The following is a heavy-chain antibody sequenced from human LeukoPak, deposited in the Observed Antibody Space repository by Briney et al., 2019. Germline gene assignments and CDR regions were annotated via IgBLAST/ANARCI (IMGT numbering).Heavy chain of an antibody. CDR3: ARADIVVVPAPGDY. Sequence: GASVKVSCKASGYTFTSYAMHWVRQAPGQGLEWMGWINAGNGNTKYSQKFQGRVTITRDTSASTAYMELSSLRSGDTAVYYCARADIVVVPAPGDYWGQGTLVTVSS. CDR1: GYTFTSYA. J-gene: IGHJ4*02. D-gene: IGHD2-2*01. V-gene: IGHV1-3*01. CDR2: INAGNGNT.